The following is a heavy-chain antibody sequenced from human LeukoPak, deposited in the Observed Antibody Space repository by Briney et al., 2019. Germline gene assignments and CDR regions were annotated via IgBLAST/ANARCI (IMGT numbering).Heavy chain of an antibody. J-gene: IGHJ4*02. D-gene: IGHD2-15*01. Sequence: PGGSLRLSCAASGFTFSSYWMSRVRQAPGKGLEWVANIKQDGSEKNYVDSVKGRFTISRDDAKNSLYLQMNTLRAEDTAVYYCARKGGTPDYWGQGTLVAVSS. CDR2: IKQDGSEK. CDR1: GFTFSSYW. CDR3: ARKGGTPDY. V-gene: IGHV3-7*01.